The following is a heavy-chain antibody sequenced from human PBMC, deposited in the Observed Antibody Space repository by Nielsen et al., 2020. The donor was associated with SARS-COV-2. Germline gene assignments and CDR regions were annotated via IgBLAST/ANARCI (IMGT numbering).Heavy chain of an antibody. CDR3: ARSPASLGSYFAFDV. J-gene: IGHJ3*01. CDR2: IYPEDSDT. Sequence: GKSLKISCTGSGYNFPTYWIAWVRQMPGEGLELMGIIYPEDSDTRYRPSFEGLVTISGDKSLSTAYLQWDSLKASDTAKYFCARSPASLGSYFAFDVWGQGTMVTVSS. CDR1: GYNFPTYW. D-gene: IGHD1-1*01. V-gene: IGHV5-51*01.